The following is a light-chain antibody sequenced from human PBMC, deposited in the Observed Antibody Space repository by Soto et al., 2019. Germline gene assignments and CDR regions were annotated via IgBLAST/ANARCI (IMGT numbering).Light chain of an antibody. V-gene: IGKV1-33*01. CDR2: GAS. CDR3: QQYDTLPS. Sequence: DIQMTQSPSSLSVSVGDRVTITCQASQDISSYLSWYQQKPGKAPKLLIYGASNLEIGVPSRFSGGGSGTEFTFTTRSLQPEDIGTYYCQQYDTLPSFGGGTKVEIK. J-gene: IGKJ4*01. CDR1: QDISSY.